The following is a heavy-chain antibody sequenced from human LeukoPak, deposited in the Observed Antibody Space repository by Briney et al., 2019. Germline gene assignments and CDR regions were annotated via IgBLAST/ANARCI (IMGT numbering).Heavy chain of an antibody. D-gene: IGHD3-3*01. CDR1: GFTYSSYS. V-gene: IGHV3-21*01. CDR3: ARVTIFGVVGAFDI. CDR2: ISSSSSYI. J-gene: IGHJ3*02. Sequence: KPGGSLRLXCAASGFTYSSYSMNWVRQAPGKGLEWVSSISSSSSYIYYADSVKGRFTISRDNAKNSLYLQMNSLRAEDTAVYYCARVTIFGVVGAFDIWGQGTMVTVSS.